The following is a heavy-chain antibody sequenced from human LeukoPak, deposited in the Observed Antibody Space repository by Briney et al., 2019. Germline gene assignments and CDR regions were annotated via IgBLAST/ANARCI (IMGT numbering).Heavy chain of an antibody. CDR3: ASGYSYTLDY. V-gene: IGHV4-59*01. CDR2: IYYSGST. Sequence: SETLSLTCTVSGGSISSYYWSWIRQPPRQGLEWIGYIYYSGSTNYIPSLKSRDTISVDTSKNQSALKLSSVTAADTAVYYCASGYSYTLDYWGQGTLVTVSS. J-gene: IGHJ4*02. CDR1: GGSISSYY. D-gene: IGHD5-18*01.